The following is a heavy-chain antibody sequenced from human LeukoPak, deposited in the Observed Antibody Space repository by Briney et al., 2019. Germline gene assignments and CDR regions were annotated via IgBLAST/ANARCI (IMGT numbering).Heavy chain of an antibody. D-gene: IGHD3-10*01. CDR3: AGRGKFYFDS. CDR1: GFTFSTYD. Sequence: GGSLRLSCAASGFTFSTYDMAWVRQAPGKGLEWVSTIGGSGSGGTYYADSVKGRLTISRDSSKNTLYLQMNSLRAEDTAVYYCAGRGKFYFDSWGQGTLVTVSS. V-gene: IGHV3-23*01. J-gene: IGHJ4*02. CDR2: IGGSGSGGT.